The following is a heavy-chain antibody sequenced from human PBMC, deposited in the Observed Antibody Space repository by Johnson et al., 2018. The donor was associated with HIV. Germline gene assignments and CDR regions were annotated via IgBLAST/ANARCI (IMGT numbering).Heavy chain of an antibody. CDR3: ARAPPAPYGDYGAFDI. CDR2: INWNGGST. Sequence: VQLVESGGGVVRPGGSLRLSCAASGFTFDDYGMSWVRQAPGKGLEWVSGINWNGGSTGYADSVKGRFTISRDNAKNSLYLQMISLRAEDTAVYFCARAPPAPYGDYGAFDIWGQGTMVTVSS. CDR1: GFTFDDYG. V-gene: IGHV3-20*04. J-gene: IGHJ3*02. D-gene: IGHD4-17*01.